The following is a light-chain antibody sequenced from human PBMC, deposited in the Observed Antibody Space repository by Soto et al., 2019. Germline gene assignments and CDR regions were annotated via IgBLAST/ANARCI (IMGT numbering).Light chain of an antibody. J-gene: IGKJ1*01. CDR2: GAS. CDR3: QQYNSYSWT. CDR1: QSVSSN. Sequence: EIVMTQSPATLSVSPGDGATLSCRASQSVSSNLAWYQQQPGQAPRLLISGASTRATGIPARFSGSGSETEFTLTISGLQPDDFASYYCQQYNSYSWTFGQGTKVDIK. V-gene: IGKV3-15*01.